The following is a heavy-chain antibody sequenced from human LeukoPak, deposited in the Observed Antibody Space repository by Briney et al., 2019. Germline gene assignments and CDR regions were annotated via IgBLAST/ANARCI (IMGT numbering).Heavy chain of an antibody. Sequence: ASVKVSCKASGYTFTSYGISWVRQAPGQGLEWMGWISAYNGNTNYAQRFQGRVTTTTDTSTGKAYMELRSLRSDDTAVYYCARSRIGLTTVTRESDYWGQGTLVTVSS. J-gene: IGHJ4*02. CDR1: GYTFTSYG. V-gene: IGHV1-18*01. CDR2: ISAYNGNT. CDR3: ARSRIGLTTVTRESDY. D-gene: IGHD4-17*01.